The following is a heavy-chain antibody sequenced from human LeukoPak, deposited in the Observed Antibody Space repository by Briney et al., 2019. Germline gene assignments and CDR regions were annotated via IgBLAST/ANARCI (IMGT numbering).Heavy chain of an antibody. J-gene: IGHJ4*02. CDR2: ISGDGVSA. Sequence: GRSLRLSCAASGFTFSSYAMRWVRQAPGKGLQWVSAISGDGVSAFYADSVKGRFTISRDNSKNTLYLQMNSLRAEDTAVYYCARGSGYYFDYWGQGTLVTVSS. D-gene: IGHD6-19*01. V-gene: IGHV3-23*01. CDR3: ARGSGYYFDY. CDR1: GFTFSSYA.